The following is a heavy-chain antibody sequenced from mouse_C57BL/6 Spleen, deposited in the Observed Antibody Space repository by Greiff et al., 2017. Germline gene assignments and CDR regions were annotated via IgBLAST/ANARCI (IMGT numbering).Heavy chain of an antibody. V-gene: IGHV1-9*01. Sequence: QVQLQQSGAELMKPGASVKLSCKATGYTFPGYWIEWVKQRPGHGLEWIGEILPGSGSTNYNEKFKGKATFTSDTSSKTSYMQRSRLTAEDSANYYCALIYYDYDYAMDYWGQGTSVTVSS. CDR3: ALIYYDYDYAMDY. CDR2: ILPGSGST. CDR1: GYTFPGYW. J-gene: IGHJ4*01. D-gene: IGHD2-4*01.